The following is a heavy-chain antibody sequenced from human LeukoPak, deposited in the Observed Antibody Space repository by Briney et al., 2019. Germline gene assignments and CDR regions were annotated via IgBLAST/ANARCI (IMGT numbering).Heavy chain of an antibody. CDR2: ISSSSSYI. J-gene: IGHJ4*02. D-gene: IGHD6-19*01. CDR1: GFTFSSYR. V-gene: IGHV3-21*01. CDR3: ARDVIAVAGTS. Sequence: RGSLRLSCAASGFTFSSYRMNWVRPAPGKGLEWVSSISSSSSYIYYAGSVKGRFTIYRDNDKNSLYLQMNSLRAEDTVVYYCARDVIAVAGTSWGKGTLVTVSS.